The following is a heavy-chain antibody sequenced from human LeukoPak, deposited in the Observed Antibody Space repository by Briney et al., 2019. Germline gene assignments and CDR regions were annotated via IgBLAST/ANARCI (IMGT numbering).Heavy chain of an antibody. CDR3: LLIILGGSSQK. V-gene: IGHV3-9*01. D-gene: IGHD3-3*01. CDR2: ISWNSGSI. Sequence: GGSLRLSCAGSGFIFNNYAMHWVRQPPGKGLEWVSGISWNSGSIDYADSVKGRFTISRDNAKNSLYLQMNSLRVEDTAVYYCLLIILGGSSQKWGQGTLVTVSS. CDR1: GFIFNNYA. J-gene: IGHJ1*01.